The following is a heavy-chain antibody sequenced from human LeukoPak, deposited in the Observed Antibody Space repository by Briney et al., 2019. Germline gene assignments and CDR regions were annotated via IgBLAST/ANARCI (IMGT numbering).Heavy chain of an antibody. V-gene: IGHV3-30*02. Sequence: PGGSLRLSCAASGFTFNNYGMNWVRQAPGKGLEWVAFIRYDGSNKYYADSVKGRFTISRDHSKNTLYLQMNSLRAEDTAVYYCARDRSSSGWYVFDYWGQGTLITVSS. CDR1: GFTFNNYG. CDR2: IRYDGSNK. J-gene: IGHJ4*02. D-gene: IGHD6-19*01. CDR3: ARDRSSSGWYVFDY.